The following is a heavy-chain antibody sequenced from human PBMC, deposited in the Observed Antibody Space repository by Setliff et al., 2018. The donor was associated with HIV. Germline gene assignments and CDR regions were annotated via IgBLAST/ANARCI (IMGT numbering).Heavy chain of an antibody. CDR1: GYTFNNYA. V-gene: IGHV3-23*01. Sequence: GESLKISCAASGYTFNNYAMSWVRQAPGKGLEWVSTVAGNAVNTYHADSVKGRFTISRDNSKNTLYLQMNSLRAEDTAVYFCAKGFYYDSGDGRVRAFDIWGQGTMVTV. CDR3: AKGFYYDSGDGRVRAFDI. J-gene: IGHJ3*02. D-gene: IGHD3-22*01. CDR2: VAGNAVNT.